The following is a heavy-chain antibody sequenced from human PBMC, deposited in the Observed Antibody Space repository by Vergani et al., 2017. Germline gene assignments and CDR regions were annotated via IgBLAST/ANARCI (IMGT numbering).Heavy chain of an antibody. CDR3: ARDQGAGIADYYYYYMDV. CDR1: GFDFSSYI. V-gene: IGHV3-48*01. CDR2: VSTGTKSQ. D-gene: IGHD6-13*01. J-gene: IGHJ6*03. Sequence: QLVESGGGWVQPGGSLRLSCVVSGFDFSSYIMNWFRQAPGKGLEWVSFVSTGTKSQSYAASVKGRLTISRDSAKNSLYLQMNSLSAEDTAVYYCARDQGAGIADYYYYYMDVWGKGTTVTVSS.